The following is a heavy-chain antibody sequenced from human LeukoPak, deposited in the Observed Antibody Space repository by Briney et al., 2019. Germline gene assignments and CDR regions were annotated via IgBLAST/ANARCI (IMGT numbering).Heavy chain of an antibody. Sequence: GGSLRLSCAASGLTFSTYSMHWVRQAPGKGLEWLSYISSSRSTIYYADSVEGRSTISRDNAKNSLYLQMNSLRDEDTAVYYCARYCYSSGWYGAFDSWGQGAMVTVSS. CDR1: GLTFSTYS. V-gene: IGHV3-48*02. CDR3: ARYCYSSGWYGAFDS. CDR2: ISSSRSTI. D-gene: IGHD6-19*01. J-gene: IGHJ3*02.